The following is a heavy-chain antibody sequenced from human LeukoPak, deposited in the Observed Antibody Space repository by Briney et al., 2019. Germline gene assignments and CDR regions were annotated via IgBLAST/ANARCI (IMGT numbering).Heavy chain of an antibody. Sequence: GGSLRLSCAASGFTFSSFPMTWVRQAPGKGLEWVSAILDSGAETYYADSVKGRFTISRDNSKNMVHLQMNSLRVEDTAVYYCAKRLFSSGWSAFDIWGQGTTVTVSS. V-gene: IGHV3-23*01. CDR3: AKRLFSSGWSAFDI. CDR1: GFTFSSFP. J-gene: IGHJ3*02. D-gene: IGHD6-19*01. CDR2: ILDSGAET.